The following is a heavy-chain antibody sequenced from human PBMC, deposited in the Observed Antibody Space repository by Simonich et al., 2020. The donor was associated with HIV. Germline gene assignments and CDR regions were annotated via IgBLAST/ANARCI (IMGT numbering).Heavy chain of an antibody. Sequence: QVQLVQSGAEVKKPGASVKVSCKASGYTFTGYYLHWVRQATGQGPEWMGRNNPNSGGTNYAQKVQGRGTMTRVRSISTAYMELSRLRSDDTAVYCGARAYSSGFTFDYWGQGTLVTVSS. CDR3: ARAYSSGFTFDY. J-gene: IGHJ4*02. CDR2: NNPNSGGT. D-gene: IGHD6-19*01. CDR1: GYTFTGYY. V-gene: IGHV1-2*06.